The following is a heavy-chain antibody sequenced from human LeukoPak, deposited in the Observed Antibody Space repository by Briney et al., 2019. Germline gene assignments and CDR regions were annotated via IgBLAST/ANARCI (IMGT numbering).Heavy chain of an antibody. D-gene: IGHD3-10*02. V-gene: IGHV4-61*02. J-gene: IGHJ5*02. CDR3: ARDRGANYVRFWFDP. CDR2: IYTRGST. Sequence: PSETLSLTCTVSGGSISSGSYDWSWIRQPGGKGLEGIGRIYTRGSTNYNPSLKSRGTISVDLSKNQFTLKVSSVTAADTAVYYCARDRGANYVRFWFDPWGQGTLVTVSS. CDR1: GGSISSGSYD.